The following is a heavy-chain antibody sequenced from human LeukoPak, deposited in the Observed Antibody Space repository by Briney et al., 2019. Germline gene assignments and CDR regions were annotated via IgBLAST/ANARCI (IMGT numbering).Heavy chain of an antibody. J-gene: IGHJ4*02. CDR3: AGVAGRSYSTRYYFGY. V-gene: IGHV1-8*01. Sequence: GASVKVSCKASGYTFTSYDINWVRQATGQGLEWMGWMNPNSGNTGYAQKFQGRVTMTRNTSISTAYMELSSLRSEDTAVYYCAGVAGRSYSTRYYFGYWGQGTLVTVSS. CDR2: MNPNSGNT. D-gene: IGHD6-13*01. CDR1: GYTFTSYD.